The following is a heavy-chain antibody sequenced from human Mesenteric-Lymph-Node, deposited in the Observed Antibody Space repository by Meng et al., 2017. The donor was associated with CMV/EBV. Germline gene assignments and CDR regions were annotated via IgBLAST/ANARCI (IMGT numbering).Heavy chain of an antibody. Sequence: QLQSPQVGSALLTPSETLSFTCAICGWSFSGYVWSWIRQPPGKGLAWIGEINHSGRTTYNPSLKSRVTISVDTSTNQFSLKLSSVTAADTAVYYCARHHRWLKSEGGFNYWGQGTLVTVSS. V-gene: IGHV4-34*01. D-gene: IGHD4-23*01. CDR2: INHSGRT. CDR1: GWSFSGYV. CDR3: ARHHRWLKSEGGFNY. J-gene: IGHJ4*02.